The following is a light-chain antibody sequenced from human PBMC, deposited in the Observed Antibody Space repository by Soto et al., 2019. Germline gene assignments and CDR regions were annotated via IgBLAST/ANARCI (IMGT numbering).Light chain of an antibody. V-gene: IGLV1-51*02. CDR3: GTWDISLGGGV. CDR1: SSNIGNKY. J-gene: IGLJ2*01. CDR2: ENF. Sequence: QSVLTQPPSVSAALGQKVTISCSGSSSNIGNKYVSWYQQVPGTAPKLLIYENFYRASGIPDRFSGSKSGTSATLDIIGLQTGDEADYYCGTWDISLGGGVFGGGTKLTVL.